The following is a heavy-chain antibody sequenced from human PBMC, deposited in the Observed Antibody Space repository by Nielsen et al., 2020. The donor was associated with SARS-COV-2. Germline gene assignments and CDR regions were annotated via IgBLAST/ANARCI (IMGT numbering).Heavy chain of an antibody. CDR1: GFTFSSYA. Sequence: GESLKISCAASGFTFSSYAMSWVRQAPGKGLEWVSAISGSGGSTYYADSVKGRFTISRDNSRNTVYLQMNSLRPEDTAVYYCARENVVVVTAILEYYYYGVDVWGQGTTVTVSS. CDR2: ISGSGGST. D-gene: IGHD2-21*02. CDR3: ARENVVVVTAILEYYYYGVDV. J-gene: IGHJ6*02. V-gene: IGHV3-23*01.